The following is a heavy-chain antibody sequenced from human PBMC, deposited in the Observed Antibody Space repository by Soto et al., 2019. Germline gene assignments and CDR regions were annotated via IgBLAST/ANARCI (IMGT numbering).Heavy chain of an antibody. D-gene: IGHD3-22*01. J-gene: IGHJ4*02. Sequence: GGSLRLSCAASGFTFSSYGMHWVRQAPGKGLEWVAVISYDGSNKYYADSVKGRFTISRDNSKNTLYLQMNSLRAEDTAVYYCAKFSDYYDSSGYDDYWGQGTLVTVSS. CDR3: AKFSDYYDSSGYDDY. CDR2: ISYDGSNK. V-gene: IGHV3-30*18. CDR1: GFTFSSYG.